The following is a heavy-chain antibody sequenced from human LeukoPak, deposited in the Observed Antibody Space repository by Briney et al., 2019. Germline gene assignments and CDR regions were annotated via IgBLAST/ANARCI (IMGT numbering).Heavy chain of an antibody. J-gene: IGHJ4*02. Sequence: GVSLRLSCSASGFTFDDYGMIWVRQAPGKGLEWGSVINWNGGSTAYAYSVKVRFTISRDNANNSLDLQMNSLRAEDTALYYCARVKGSGWSFYFDYWGQGTLVTVSS. CDR3: ARVKGSGWSFYFDY. V-gene: IGHV3-20*04. D-gene: IGHD6-19*01. CDR1: GFTFDDYG. CDR2: INWNGGST.